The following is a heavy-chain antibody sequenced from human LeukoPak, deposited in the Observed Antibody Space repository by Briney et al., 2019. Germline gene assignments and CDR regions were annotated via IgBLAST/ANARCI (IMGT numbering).Heavy chain of an antibody. V-gene: IGHV3-48*02. D-gene: IGHD4-17*01. CDR2: ISSSSSMI. J-gene: IGHJ4*02. Sequence: GGSLRLSCAASGFTFSSYSMNWVRQAPGKGLEWVSYISSSSSMIYYADSVEGRFTISRDNAKNSLYLQMKSLRDEDTAIYYCARDYGDLPARVPYFDYWGQGTLVTVSS. CDR3: ARDYGDLPARVPYFDY. CDR1: GFTFSSYS.